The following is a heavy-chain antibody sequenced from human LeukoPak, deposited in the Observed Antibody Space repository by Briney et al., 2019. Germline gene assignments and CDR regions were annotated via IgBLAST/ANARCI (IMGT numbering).Heavy chain of an antibody. Sequence: PGGSLRLSCAASGITVSSKYMSWVRQAPGKGLEWVAVIWYGGSNKYYGDSVKGRITISRDNSKNTVHLQMNSLRAEDTAVYYCARDRVGYCSSTRCFTIEYWGQGTLVTVSS. CDR2: IWYGGSNK. V-gene: IGHV3-33*08. CDR1: GITVSSKY. CDR3: ARDRVGYCSSTRCFTIEY. J-gene: IGHJ4*02. D-gene: IGHD2-2*01.